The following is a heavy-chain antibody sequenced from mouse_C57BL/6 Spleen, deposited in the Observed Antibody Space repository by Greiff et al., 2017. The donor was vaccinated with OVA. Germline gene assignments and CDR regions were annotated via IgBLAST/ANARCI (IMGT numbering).Heavy chain of an antibody. V-gene: IGHV2-2*01. CDR1: GFSLTSYG. Sequence: QVQLQQSGPGLVQPSQSLSITCTVSGFSLTSYGVHWVRQSPGKGLEWLGVLWSGGSTDYNAAFISRLSLSKDNSKSQVFFKMNRLQADDTAIYYCARTEYGYDWFAYWGQGTLVTVSA. CDR2: LWSGGST. J-gene: IGHJ3*01. D-gene: IGHD2-2*01. CDR3: ARTEYGYDWFAY.